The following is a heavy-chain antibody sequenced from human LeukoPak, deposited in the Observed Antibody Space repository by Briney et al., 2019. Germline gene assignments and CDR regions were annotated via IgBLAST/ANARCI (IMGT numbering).Heavy chain of an antibody. Sequence: GRSLRLSCAASGFTFSGYGMHWVRQAPGKGLEWVTGIAFDGSRKHYADSVKGRFTISRDSSRNTMDLQMNSLRVEDTAVYHCTRYDSSRFDPWGQGTLVIVSS. D-gene: IGHD3-3*01. J-gene: IGHJ5*02. CDR2: IAFDGSRK. V-gene: IGHV3-30*03. CDR1: GFTFSGYG. CDR3: TRYDSSRFDP.